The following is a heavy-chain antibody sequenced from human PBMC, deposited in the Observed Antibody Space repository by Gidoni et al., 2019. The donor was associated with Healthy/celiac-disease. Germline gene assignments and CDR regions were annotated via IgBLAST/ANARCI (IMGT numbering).Heavy chain of an antibody. CDR3: ARARGGVAAPGTGWFDP. CDR2: MNPNSGNT. Sequence: QVQLVQSGAEVKKPGASVKVSCKASGYTFTSYDINWVRQATGQGLEWMGWMNPNSGNTGYAQKFQGRVTMTRNTSISTAYMELSSLRSEDTAVYYCARARGGVAAPGTGWFDPWGQGTLVTVSS. J-gene: IGHJ5*02. D-gene: IGHD6-13*01. CDR1: GYTFTSYD. V-gene: IGHV1-8*01.